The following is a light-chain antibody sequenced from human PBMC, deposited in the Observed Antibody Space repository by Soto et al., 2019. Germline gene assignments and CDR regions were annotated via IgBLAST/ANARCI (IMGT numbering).Light chain of an antibody. CDR2: GAS. CDR1: QSVISTY. V-gene: IGKV3-20*01. Sequence: EIVLTQSPGTLSLSPGERATLSCRASQSVISTYLAWYQQKPGQAPRLLIYGASSRATGIPDRFSGSGSGTDFTLTISRLEPEDFAVYDCQRYGTAPWTFVQGTKVEIK. J-gene: IGKJ1*01. CDR3: QRYGTAPWT.